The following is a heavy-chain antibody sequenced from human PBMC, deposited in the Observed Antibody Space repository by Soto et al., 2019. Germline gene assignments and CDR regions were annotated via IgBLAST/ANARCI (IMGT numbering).Heavy chain of an antibody. D-gene: IGHD3-3*01. V-gene: IGHV3-23*01. CDR2: LSSTGGST. Sequence: EVQLLESGGGLAQPGGSLRLSCKGSEFPFKNYVLTWVRQAPGKGLEWVSSLSSTGGSTYYADSVKGRFTVSRDNSKNTLFLQMNSLRAEDTAIYYCAKDQGFLEWIPQGGLDVWGPGTTVAVSS. CDR3: AKDQGFLEWIPQGGLDV. CDR1: EFPFKNYV. J-gene: IGHJ6*02.